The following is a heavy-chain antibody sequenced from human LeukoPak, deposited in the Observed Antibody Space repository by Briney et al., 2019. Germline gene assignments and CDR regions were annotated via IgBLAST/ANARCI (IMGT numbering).Heavy chain of an antibody. D-gene: IGHD6-19*01. J-gene: IGHJ4*02. CDR3: AKHPNSSGLYYFDY. Sequence: SETLSLTCTVSGVSISNDYWSWIRQPPGKGLEWIGYIYYSGSTNYNPSLKSLITISIDTFKNQFSLEVRSVTAAKTDFYYFAKHPNSSGLYYFDYWGQGTLVTVSS. V-gene: IGHV4-59*08. CDR1: GVSISNDY. CDR2: IYYSGST.